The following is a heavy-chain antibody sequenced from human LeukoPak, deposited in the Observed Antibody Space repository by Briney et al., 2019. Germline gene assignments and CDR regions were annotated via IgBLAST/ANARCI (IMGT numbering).Heavy chain of an antibody. D-gene: IGHD1-7*01. CDR3: ASYNWNYVVHAFDI. CDR2: ISSSSSYI. CDR1: GFTFSSYS. V-gene: IGHV3-21*01. Sequence: PGGSRRLSCAASGFTFSSYSMDWVRQAPGKGLEWVSSISSSSSYIYYADSVKGRFTISRDNAKNSLYLQMNSLRAEDTAVYYCASYNWNYVVHAFDIWGQGTMVTVSS. J-gene: IGHJ3*02.